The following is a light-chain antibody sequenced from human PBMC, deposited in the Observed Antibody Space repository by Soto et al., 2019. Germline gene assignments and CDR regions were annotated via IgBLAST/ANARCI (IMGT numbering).Light chain of an antibody. J-gene: IGKJ5*01. CDR1: QSISSS. CDR3: QQSYSTPPIT. CDR2: AAS. Sequence: DIQMTQSPSSLSASVGDRVTITCRASQSISSSLNWYQQKPGKAPKLLIYAASSLQSGVPSRFSGSGSGTDFTLTISSLQPEDFATYYCQQSYSTPPITFGHGTRLEIK. V-gene: IGKV1-39*01.